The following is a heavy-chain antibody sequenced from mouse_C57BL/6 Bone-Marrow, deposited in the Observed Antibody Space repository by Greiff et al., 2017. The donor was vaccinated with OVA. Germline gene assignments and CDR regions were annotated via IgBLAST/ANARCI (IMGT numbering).Heavy chain of an antibody. CDR2: ISSGSSTI. J-gene: IGHJ4*01. Sequence: EVKLMESGGGLVKPGGSLKLSCAASGFTFSDYGMHWVRQAPEKGLEWVAYISSGSSTIYYADTVKGRFTISRDNAKNTLFLQMTSLRSEDTAMYYCARPATTVNYYAMDYWGQGTSVTVSS. V-gene: IGHV5-17*01. CDR3: ARPATTVNYYAMDY. D-gene: IGHD1-1*01. CDR1: GFTFSDYG.